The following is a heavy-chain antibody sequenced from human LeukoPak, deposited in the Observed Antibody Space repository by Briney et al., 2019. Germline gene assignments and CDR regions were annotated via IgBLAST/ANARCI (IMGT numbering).Heavy chain of an antibody. CDR3: AAYSNWFDP. J-gene: IGHJ5*02. Sequence: SRTLSLTCTVSGGSINSGAYYWNWIRQPPGKGLEWIGYIYYSGSTYYNPSLKSRVSISVDTSKNQFSLKLSSVTAADTAVYYCAAYSNWFDPWGQGTLVTVS. CDR2: IYYSGST. D-gene: IGHD2-15*01. V-gene: IGHV4-30-4*01. CDR1: GGSINSGAYY.